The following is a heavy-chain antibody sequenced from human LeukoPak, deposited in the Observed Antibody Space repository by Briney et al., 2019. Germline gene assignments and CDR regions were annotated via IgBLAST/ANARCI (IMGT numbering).Heavy chain of an antibody. J-gene: IGHJ5*02. V-gene: IGHV1-18*01. D-gene: IGHD2-2*01. CDR2: ISAYNGNT. Sequence: ASVKVSCKASGYTFTSYGISWVRQAPGQGLEWMGWISAYNGNTNYAQKLQGRVTMTTDTSTSTAYMELRSLRSDDTAVYYCARDGSPPFGSSTSCYLFDPWGQGTLVTVSS. CDR1: GYTFTSYG. CDR3: ARDGSPPFGSSTSCYLFDP.